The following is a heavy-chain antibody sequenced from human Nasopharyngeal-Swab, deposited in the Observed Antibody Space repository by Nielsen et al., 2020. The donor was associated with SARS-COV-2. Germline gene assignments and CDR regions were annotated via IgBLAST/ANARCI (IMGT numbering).Heavy chain of an antibody. CDR3: AKDLSYGSGHAFDY. J-gene: IGHJ4*02. D-gene: IGHD3-10*01. Sequence: GGSLRLSCAASGSTFSSYDMHWVRQVPGKGLGWVAVISHDGYKKHYVDFVKGRFTISRDNSKNTVFLQMERLRGEDTAVYFCAKDLSYGSGHAFDYWGQGTLVTVSS. CDR1: GSTFSSYD. V-gene: IGHV3-30*18. CDR2: ISHDGYKK.